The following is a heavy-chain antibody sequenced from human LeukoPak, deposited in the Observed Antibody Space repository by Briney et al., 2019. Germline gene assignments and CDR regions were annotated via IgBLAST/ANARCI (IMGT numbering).Heavy chain of an antibody. CDR2: INEDGSKK. CDR1: GGSISSCG. Sequence: PSETLSLTCTVSGGSISSCGYYWIWLRQPPGKGLEWGAEINEDGSKKYYVDSVKGRFTISRDNAKISLYLQMNSLRAEDTAVYYCARDPSYGAIDYWGQGSLVTV. CDR3: ARDPSYGAIDY. V-gene: IGHV3-7*01. J-gene: IGHJ4*02. D-gene: IGHD4-17*01.